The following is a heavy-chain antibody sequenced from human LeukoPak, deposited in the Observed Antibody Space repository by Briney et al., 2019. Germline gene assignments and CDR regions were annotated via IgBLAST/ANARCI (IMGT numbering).Heavy chain of an antibody. D-gene: IGHD6-6*01. CDR3: ARREGIAARDNFYYYYGMDV. CDR2: INPGDSDT. CDR1: GYTFTSYW. J-gene: IGHJ6*02. Sequence: GESLKISCKGSGYTFTSYWIGWVRQMPGKGLEWMGIINPGDSDTRYGPSFQGQVTISADKSLSTAYLQWSSLKASDTAMYYCARREGIAARDNFYYYYGMDVWGQGTTVTVSS. V-gene: IGHV5-51*01.